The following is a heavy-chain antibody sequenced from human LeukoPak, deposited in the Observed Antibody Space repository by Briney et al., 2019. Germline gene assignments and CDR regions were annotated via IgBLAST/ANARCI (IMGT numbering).Heavy chain of an antibody. J-gene: IGHJ4*02. CDR2: ISSSGSTI. D-gene: IGHD3-3*01. CDR3: ARAKEYFGVVSYCFDY. V-gene: IGHV3-11*04. Sequence: PGGSLRLSCAASGFTFSDYYMSWIRQAPGKGLEWVSYISSSGSTIYYADSVKGRFTISRDNAKNSLYLQMNSLRAEDTAVYYCARAKEYFGVVSYCFDYWGQGTLVTVSS. CDR1: GFTFSDYY.